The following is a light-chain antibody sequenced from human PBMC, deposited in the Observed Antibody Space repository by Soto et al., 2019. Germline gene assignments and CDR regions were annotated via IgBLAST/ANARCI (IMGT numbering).Light chain of an antibody. CDR3: MQGTPWPAT. CDR2: KVA. V-gene: IGKV2-30*01. J-gene: IGKJ4*02. Sequence: DVVMTQSPLSLPVTLGRPASISCRSSQSLVYSDGNTYLNWFHQRTGQSPRRLIYKVANRDSGAPDRFTGSGSGAEVTLHISRGEAGDVGVFYCMQGTPWPATFGGGTKVE. CDR1: QSLVYSDGNTY.